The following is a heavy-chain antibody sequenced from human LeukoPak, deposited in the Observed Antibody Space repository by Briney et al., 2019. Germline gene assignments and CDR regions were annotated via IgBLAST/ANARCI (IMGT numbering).Heavy chain of an antibody. V-gene: IGHV3-74*01. CDR1: GFTFSSYW. Sequence: PGGSLRLSCAASGFTFSSYWMHWVRQAPGKGLVWVSRINSDGSSTSYADSVKGRFTISRDNAKNSLYLQMNSLRAGDTAVYYCARSPRWGLTAAGYYYGMDVWGQGTTVTVSS. CDR3: ARSPRWGLTAAGYYYGMDV. J-gene: IGHJ6*02. D-gene: IGHD6-13*01. CDR2: INSDGSST.